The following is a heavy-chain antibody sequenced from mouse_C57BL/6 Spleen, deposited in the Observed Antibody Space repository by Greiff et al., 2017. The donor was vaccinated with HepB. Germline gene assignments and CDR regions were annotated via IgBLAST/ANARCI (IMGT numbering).Heavy chain of an antibody. CDR1: GFTFSSYG. J-gene: IGHJ1*03. D-gene: IGHD2-5*01. CDR2: ISSGGSYT. V-gene: IGHV5-6*01. Sequence: EVKVVESGGDLVKPGGSLKLSCAASGFTFSSYGMSWVRQTPDKRLEWVATISSGGSYTYYPDSVKGRFTISRDNAKNTLYLQMSSLKSEDTAMYYCARHDYSNFYWYFDVWGTGTTVTGSS. CDR3: ARHDYSNFYWYFDV.